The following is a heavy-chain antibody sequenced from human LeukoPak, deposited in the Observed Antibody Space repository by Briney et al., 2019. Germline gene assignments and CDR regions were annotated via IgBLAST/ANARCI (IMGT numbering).Heavy chain of an antibody. CDR2: ISSDGRDK. CDR3: ARDLRRMAAYYFDY. CDR1: GFTFSGYN. J-gene: IGHJ4*02. V-gene: IGHV3-30*03. D-gene: IGHD6-25*01. Sequence: GPLRLSCAASGFTFSGYNMDWVRQAPGKGLERVAVISSDGRDKHHADFVKGRFTISRDNSKNTLYLQTNSLRAEDTAVYYCARDLRRMAAYYFDYWGQGILVTVSS.